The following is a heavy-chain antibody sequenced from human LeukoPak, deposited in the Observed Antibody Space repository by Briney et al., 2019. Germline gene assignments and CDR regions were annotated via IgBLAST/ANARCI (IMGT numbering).Heavy chain of an antibody. J-gene: IGHJ4*02. CDR3: ARQLPTAAADTRGYFDY. V-gene: IGHV4-39*01. Sequence: PSETLSLTCTVSGGSISIISSSTYYWGWIRQAPGKGLEWIGSLYYGENSHYNPSLKSRATLSVDTSNNQFSLKPTSVTAADAAVYFCARQLPTAAADTRGYFDYWGQGTVVTVSS. D-gene: IGHD6-25*01. CDR2: LYYGENS. CDR1: GGSISIISSSTYY.